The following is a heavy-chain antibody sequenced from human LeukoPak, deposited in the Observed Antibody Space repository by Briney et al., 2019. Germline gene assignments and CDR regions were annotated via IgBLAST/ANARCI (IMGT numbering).Heavy chain of an antibody. D-gene: IGHD4-23*01. Sequence: RASVKVSCKASGYTFTSYGISWVRQAPGQGPEGMGWISAYNGNTNYAQNLQGRVTMTTDTTTSTAYMELRSLRSDDTAVYYCARARTVAYYSYGMDVWGQGTTVTVSS. V-gene: IGHV1-18*01. CDR1: GYTFTSYG. J-gene: IGHJ6*02. CDR3: ARARTVAYYSYGMDV. CDR2: ISAYNGNT.